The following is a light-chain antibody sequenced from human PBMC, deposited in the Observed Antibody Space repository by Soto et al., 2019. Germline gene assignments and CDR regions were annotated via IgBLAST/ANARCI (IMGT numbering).Light chain of an antibody. CDR3: SSYASSSTLV. Sequence: QSALTQPASVSGSPGQSITISCTGTSSDVGGYNHVSWYQQLPGKAPKLMLYDVSNRPSGVSNRFSGSKSGNTASLTISGLQAEDEADYYCSSYASSSTLVFGGGTKVTVL. V-gene: IGLV2-14*01. J-gene: IGLJ3*02. CDR1: SSDVGGYNH. CDR2: DVS.